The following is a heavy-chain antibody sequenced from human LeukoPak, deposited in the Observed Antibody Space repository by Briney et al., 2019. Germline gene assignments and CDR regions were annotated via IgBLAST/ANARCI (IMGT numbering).Heavy chain of an antibody. V-gene: IGHV3-23*01. D-gene: IGHD2-21*02. Sequence: GGSLGLSCAASGFTFSSYAMSWVRQAPGKGLEWVSAISGSGGSTYYADSVKGRFTISRDNSKNTLYLQMNSLRAEDTAVYYCARGIIVVVTADAFDIWGQGTMVTVSS. CDR1: GFTFSSYA. J-gene: IGHJ3*02. CDR3: ARGIIVVVTADAFDI. CDR2: ISGSGGST.